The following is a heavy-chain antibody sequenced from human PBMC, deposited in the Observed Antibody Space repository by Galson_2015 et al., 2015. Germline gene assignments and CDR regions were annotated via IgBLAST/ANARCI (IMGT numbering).Heavy chain of an antibody. V-gene: IGHV1-24*01. CDR3: ATDHNQGGTTAHYYYGMDV. D-gene: IGHD1-1*01. J-gene: IGHJ6*02. CDR2: FDPEDGET. CDR1: GYTLTELS. Sequence: SVKVSCKVSGYTLTELSMHWARQAPGKGLEWMGGFDPEDGETIYAQKFQGRVTMTEDTSTDTAYMELSSLRSEDTAVYYCATDHNQGGTTAHYYYGMDVWGQGTTVTVSS.